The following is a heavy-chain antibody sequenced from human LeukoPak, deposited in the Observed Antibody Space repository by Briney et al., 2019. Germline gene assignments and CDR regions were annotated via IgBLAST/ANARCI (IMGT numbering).Heavy chain of an antibody. CDR3: SRESAGTTISH. Sequence: PWETLSLTCTVSADSISGSTYYWGWIRQPPGKGLEWIGSVYSSGTTYYNPSLKSRVTISADTSKNQFSLKLNSVTAADTAVYYCSRESAGTTISHWGQGTLVTVSS. CDR2: VYSSGTT. J-gene: IGHJ4*02. D-gene: IGHD1-1*01. CDR1: ADSISGSTYY. V-gene: IGHV4-39*07.